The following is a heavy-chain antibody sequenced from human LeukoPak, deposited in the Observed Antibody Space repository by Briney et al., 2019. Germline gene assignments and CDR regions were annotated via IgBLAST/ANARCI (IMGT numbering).Heavy chain of an antibody. CDR2: MNPDSGNT. CDR3: ARGAPVAIFGPGYDEYFEY. CDR1: VYTFDNYD. D-gene: IGHD3-3*01. J-gene: IGHJ4*02. V-gene: IGHV1-8*01. Sequence: ASVTVSCTTSVYTFDNYDINWVGQAAGQGLEWMGWMNPDSGNTGYAHKFQGRVTMARNTSITTAYLELTGLTSGDTAIYYCARGAPVAIFGPGYDEYFEYWGQGTVVIVSS.